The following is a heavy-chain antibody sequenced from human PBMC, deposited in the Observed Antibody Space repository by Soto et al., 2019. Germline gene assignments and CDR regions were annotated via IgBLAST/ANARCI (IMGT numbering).Heavy chain of an antibody. J-gene: IGHJ5*02. Sequence: LSLTCTVSGGSISSYYWSWIRQPPGKGLEWIGYIFHTGSTNYNPSLKSLVTISLDTSKKHFSLNVISVTAADTAVYYCATQGLGTGGHCCNCCEPWGKGTL. CDR2: IFHTGST. CDR3: ATQGLGTGGHCCNCCEP. V-gene: IGHV4-4*09. CDR1: GGSISSYY. D-gene: IGHD2-2*01.